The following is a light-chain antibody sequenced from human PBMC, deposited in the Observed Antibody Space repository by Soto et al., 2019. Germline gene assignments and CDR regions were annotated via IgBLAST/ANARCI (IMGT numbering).Light chain of an antibody. CDR2: SSN. Sequence: QSVLTQPPSASGTPGQRVTISCSGSSSNIGSNSVNWYQQLPGTAPKLLIYSSNQRPSGVPDRFSGSKSGTSASLAISGLQSEDEADYYCAAWDDNLNGYVFGAGTKLTVL. CDR1: SSNIGSNS. CDR3: AAWDDNLNGYV. V-gene: IGLV1-44*01. J-gene: IGLJ1*01.